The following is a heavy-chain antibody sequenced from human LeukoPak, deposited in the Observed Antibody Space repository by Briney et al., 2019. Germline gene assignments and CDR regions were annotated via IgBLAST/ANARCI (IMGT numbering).Heavy chain of an antibody. CDR3: AKGGMYSSSWFDY. V-gene: IGHV3-23*01. Sequence: GGSLTLSCAASGFTFSSYAMSWVRQAPGKGLEWVSAISGSGGSTYYADSVKGRFTISRDNSKNTLYLQMNSLRAEDTAVYYCAKGGMYSSSWFDYWGQGTLVTVSS. D-gene: IGHD6-13*01. CDR1: GFTFSSYA. CDR2: ISGSGGST. J-gene: IGHJ4*02.